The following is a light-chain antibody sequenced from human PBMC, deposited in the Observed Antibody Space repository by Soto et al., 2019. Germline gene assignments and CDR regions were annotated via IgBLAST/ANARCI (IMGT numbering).Light chain of an antibody. CDR1: SSDVGGYNY. CDR3: SPYTSSDTLYV. V-gene: IGLV2-14*03. J-gene: IGLJ1*01. Sequence: QSALTQPASVSGSPGQSITISCTGTSSDVGGYNYVSWYQQHPGKAPKLMIYDVSHRPSGVSNRFSGSKSGNTASLTISGLQAEDEADYYCSPYTSSDTLYVFGTGTKLTVL. CDR2: DVS.